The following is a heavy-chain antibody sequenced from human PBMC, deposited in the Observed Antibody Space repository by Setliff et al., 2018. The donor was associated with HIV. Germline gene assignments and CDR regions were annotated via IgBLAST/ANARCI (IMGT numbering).Heavy chain of an antibody. D-gene: IGHD1-1*01. CDR2: IVPRDAIT. J-gene: IGHJ5*01. CDR3: ERDFEGMSTIDGFED. Sequence: SVKVSCKAPGATFANFALNWVRQAPGQGPEWMGGIVPRDAITKYAQKFQGRVTITADESTSTVYMALSSLTSEDTAVYYCERDFEGMSTIDGFEDWGQGTLVTVSS. V-gene: IGHV1-69*10. CDR1: GATFANFA.